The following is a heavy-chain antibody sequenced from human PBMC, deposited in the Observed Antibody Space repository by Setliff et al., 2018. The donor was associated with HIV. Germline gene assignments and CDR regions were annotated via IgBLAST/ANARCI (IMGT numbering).Heavy chain of an antibody. Sequence: GASVKVSCKASGYTFNNYDINWVRQATGQGLEWMGWMNPNTYNTGYAQKFQGRVTITRDTSASTAYMELSSLRSEDTAVYYCAGGLVSQKVPFDPWGQGTLVTVSS. J-gene: IGHJ5*02. CDR1: GYTFNNYD. CDR2: MNPNTYNT. CDR3: AGGLVSQKVPFDP. V-gene: IGHV1-8*01. D-gene: IGHD1-1*01.